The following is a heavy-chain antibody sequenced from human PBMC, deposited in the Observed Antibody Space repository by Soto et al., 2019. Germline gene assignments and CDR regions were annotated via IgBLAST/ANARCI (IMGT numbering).Heavy chain of an antibody. V-gene: IGHV4-34*01. CDR3: ARGHTFKYSYDSTGLAY. CDR2: INHSGST. J-gene: IGHJ4*02. CDR1: GGSFSAYY. Sequence: SETLSLTCAVYGGSFSAYYWSWIRQPPGKGLEWIGEINHSGSTNYNPSLKSRVTISVDTSKNQFSLKLSSVTAADTAVYYCARGHTFKYSYDSTGLAYWGQGTLVTVSS. D-gene: IGHD3-22*01.